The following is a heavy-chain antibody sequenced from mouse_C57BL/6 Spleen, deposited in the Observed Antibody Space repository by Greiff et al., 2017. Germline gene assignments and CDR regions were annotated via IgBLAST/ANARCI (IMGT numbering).Heavy chain of an antibody. V-gene: IGHV14-2*01. CDR1: GFNIKGYY. CDR3: ASRICYDYGGFAY. CDR2: IDPEDGET. Sequence: EVQLQQSGAELVKPGASVKLSCTASGFNIKGYYMHWVKQRTEQGLEWIGRIDPEDGETKYAPKFQGKATITADTSANTAYLQLSSLTSEDSAVYYGASRICYDYGGFAYWGKGTMVTVSA. J-gene: IGHJ3*01. D-gene: IGHD2-4*01.